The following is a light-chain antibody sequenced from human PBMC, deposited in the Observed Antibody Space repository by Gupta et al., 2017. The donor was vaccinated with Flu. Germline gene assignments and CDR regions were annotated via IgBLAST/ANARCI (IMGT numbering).Light chain of an antibody. CDR3: QQLHVYPIT. Sequence: DIQLTQSPSSLSASVGDRVTITCRASQGITSYLAWYQQTPGKAPKLLIYDASNLQNEVPSRFSGSGYGTEFTLTISSLQPEDFATYYCQQLHVYPITFGQGTRLEIK. J-gene: IGKJ5*01. V-gene: IGKV1-9*01. CDR2: DAS. CDR1: QGITSY.